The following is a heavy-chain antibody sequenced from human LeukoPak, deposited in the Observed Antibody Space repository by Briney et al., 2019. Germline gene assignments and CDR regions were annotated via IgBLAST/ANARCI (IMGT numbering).Heavy chain of an antibody. CDR2: IYYSGST. J-gene: IGHJ3*02. D-gene: IGHD3-10*01. CDR3: ARDLWFGELSDTFDI. CDR1: GGSISSSSYY. V-gene: IGHV4-39*07. Sequence: SETLSLTCTVSGGSISSSSYYWGWIRQPPGKGLEWIGSIYYSGSTYYNPSLKSRVTMSVDTSRNQFSLKLSSVTAADTAVYYCARDLWFGELSDTFDIWGQGTMVTVSS.